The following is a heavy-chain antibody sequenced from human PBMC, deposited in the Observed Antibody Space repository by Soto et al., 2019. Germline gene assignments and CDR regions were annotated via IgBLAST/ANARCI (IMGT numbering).Heavy chain of an antibody. J-gene: IGHJ6*02. CDR3: AKQALRCSRCMDV. V-gene: IGHV3-23*01. CDR1: GFTFSSYA. D-gene: IGHD3-10*02. CDR2: ISGSGGST. Sequence: LRLSCSASGFTFSSYAMSWVRQAPGKGLEWVSAISGSGGSTYYADSGKGRFTISRDNSKNTLYLQMNSLRAEDTPVYYCAKQALRCSRCMDVWGQGTTVTVSS.